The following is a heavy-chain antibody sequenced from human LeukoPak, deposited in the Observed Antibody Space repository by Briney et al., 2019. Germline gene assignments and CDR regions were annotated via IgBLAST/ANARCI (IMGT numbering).Heavy chain of an antibody. J-gene: IGHJ2*01. V-gene: IGHV4-38-2*01. CDR3: ARRFVVVVGATSHWYFDL. D-gene: IGHD2-15*01. Sequence: SETLSLTCAVSGYSISSGYYWGWIRQPPGKGLEWVGSISHSGSTHYNPSLKSRVTISADTSKSQFSLKLSSVTAADTAVYYCARRFVVVVGATSHWYFDLWGRGTLVTVSS. CDR1: GYSISSGYY. CDR2: ISHSGST.